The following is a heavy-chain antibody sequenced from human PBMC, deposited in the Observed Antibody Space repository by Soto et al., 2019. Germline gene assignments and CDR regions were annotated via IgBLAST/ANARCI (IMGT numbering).Heavy chain of an antibody. V-gene: IGHV1-46*01. J-gene: IGHJ5*02. D-gene: IGHD3-22*01. CDR3: ARGVGGDSSGYYSGGSRFDP. CDR2: INPSGGST. Sequence: AAVKVSCTASGYAFPSYYMHWVRQAPGQGLEWMGIINPSGGSTSYAQKFQGRVTMTRDTSTSTVYMELSSLRSEDTAVYYCARGVGGDSSGYYSGGSRFDPWGQGTLVTV. CDR1: GYAFPSYY.